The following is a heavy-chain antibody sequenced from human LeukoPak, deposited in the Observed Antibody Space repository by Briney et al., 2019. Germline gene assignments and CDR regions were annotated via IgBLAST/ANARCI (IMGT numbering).Heavy chain of an antibody. D-gene: IGHD3-22*01. CDR3: ARLGHYYDSSGPG. CDR1: GVTFSSYA. J-gene: IGHJ4*02. Sequence: SVKVSCKASGVTFSSYAISWVRQAPGQGLEWMGGIIPIFGTANYAQKFQGRVTITTDESTSTAYMELSSLRSEDTAVYYCARLGHYYDSSGPGWGQGTLVTVSS. CDR2: IIPIFGTA. V-gene: IGHV1-69*05.